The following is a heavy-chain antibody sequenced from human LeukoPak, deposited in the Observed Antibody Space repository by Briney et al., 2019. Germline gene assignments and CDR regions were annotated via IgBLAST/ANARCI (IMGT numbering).Heavy chain of an antibody. Sequence: SETLSLTCTVSGGSISSSSYYWGWIRQPPGKGLEWIGSIYYSGSTYYNPSLKSRVTISVGTSKNQFSLKLSSVTAADTAVYYCASKLRFLEWLSRPLLYMDVWGKGTTVTVSS. J-gene: IGHJ6*03. CDR2: IYYSGST. V-gene: IGHV4-39*01. CDR3: ASKLRFLEWLSRPLLYMDV. D-gene: IGHD3-3*01. CDR1: GGSISSSSYY.